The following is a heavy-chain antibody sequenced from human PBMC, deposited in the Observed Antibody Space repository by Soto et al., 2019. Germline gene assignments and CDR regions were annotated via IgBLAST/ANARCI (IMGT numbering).Heavy chain of an antibody. Sequence: QVQLQESGPGLVKPSETLSLTCTVSGGSISSYYWSWIRQPPGKGLEWMGYIYYTGSTNYNPSLRSRFTVSVDKAKNHFSLKLSFVTAAVTAVYYCARDLYCSGGSCYNFYYGLDVWGQGTTVTVFS. J-gene: IGHJ6*02. D-gene: IGHD2-15*01. CDR3: ARDLYCSGGSCYNFYYGLDV. CDR2: IYYTGST. V-gene: IGHV4-59*01. CDR1: GGSISSYY.